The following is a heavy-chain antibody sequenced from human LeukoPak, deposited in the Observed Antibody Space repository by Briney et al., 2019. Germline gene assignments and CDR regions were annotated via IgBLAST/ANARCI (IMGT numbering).Heavy chain of an antibody. CDR3: ARLASGTPADY. CDR2: INHSGST. J-gene: IGHJ4*02. Sequence: SETLSLTCAVYGGSFSGYYWSWIRQPPGKGLEWIGEINHSGSTNYNPSLKSRVTISVDTSKNQFSLKLSSVTATDTAMYYCARLASGTPADYWGQGTLVTVSS. D-gene: IGHD6-6*01. V-gene: IGHV4-34*01. CDR1: GGSFSGYY.